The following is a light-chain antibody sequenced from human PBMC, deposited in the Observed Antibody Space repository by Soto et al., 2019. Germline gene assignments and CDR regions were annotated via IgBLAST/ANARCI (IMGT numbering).Light chain of an antibody. CDR1: SSDVGSYNL. V-gene: IGLV2-23*02. J-gene: IGLJ2*01. CDR3: CSYAGGVI. Sequence: QSALTQPASVSGSPGQSITISCTGTSSDVGSYNLVSWYQQYPGKAPKLMIYEVTKRPSGVSDRFSGSKSGNTASLTISGLQAEDEADYYCCSYAGGVISGGGTKLTVL. CDR2: EVT.